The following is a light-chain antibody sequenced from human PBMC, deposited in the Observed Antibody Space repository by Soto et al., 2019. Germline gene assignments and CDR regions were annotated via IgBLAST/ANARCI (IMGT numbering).Light chain of an antibody. CDR1: QSISSY. Sequence: DIQMTQSPSSLSASVGDRVTITCRASQSISSYLNWYQQKPGKAPKLLIYAASSLQSGVPSRFSGSGSGTDFPVTISSLQPEDFATYYCQQSYSTLTFGPGTKVDIK. CDR2: AAS. J-gene: IGKJ3*01. CDR3: QQSYSTLT. V-gene: IGKV1-39*01.